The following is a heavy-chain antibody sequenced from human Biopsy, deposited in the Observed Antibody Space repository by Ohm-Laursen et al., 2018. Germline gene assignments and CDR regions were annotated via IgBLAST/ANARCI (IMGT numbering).Heavy chain of an antibody. Sequence: SDTLSLTCSVSGGSLSNYYWSWIRQPAGKGLEWIGRIYTSGSSNKNPSLMSRVTMSVDTSKKQFSLKVYSVTAADTAVYYCARDYGLELGGLEAFDIWGQGTMVTVS. CDR1: GGSLSNYY. D-gene: IGHD1-7*01. V-gene: IGHV4-4*07. CDR3: ARDYGLELGGLEAFDI. J-gene: IGHJ3*02. CDR2: IYTSGSS.